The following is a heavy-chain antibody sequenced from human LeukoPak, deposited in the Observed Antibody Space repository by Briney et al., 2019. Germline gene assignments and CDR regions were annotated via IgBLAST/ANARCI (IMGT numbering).Heavy chain of an antibody. V-gene: IGHV3-23*01. CDR2: IGGSGDGT. CDR3: AKSSLGDYYYRMDV. CDR1: GFTFSNYA. J-gene: IGHJ6*02. Sequence: PGGSLRLSCAASGFTFSNYAMTWVRQAPGKGLEWVSAIGGSGDGTYYADSVKGRFTISRDNFKNTLYLQMNSLRAEDTAVYYCAKSSLGDYYYRMDVWGQGTTVTVSS. D-gene: IGHD3-16*01.